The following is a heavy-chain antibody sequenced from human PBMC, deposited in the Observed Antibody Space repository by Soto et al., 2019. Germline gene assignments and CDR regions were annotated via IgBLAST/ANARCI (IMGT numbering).Heavy chain of an antibody. J-gene: IGHJ4*02. D-gene: IGHD2-15*01. Sequence: QVQLQQWGAGLLKPSETLSLTCAVYGGSFSGYYWSWIRQPPGKGLEWIGEINHSGSTNYNPSLKSRVTISVDTSKNQFSLKLSSVTAADTAVYYCARGDYCSGRGCSGGDYWGQGTLVTVSS. CDR2: INHSGST. CDR1: GGSFSGYY. V-gene: IGHV4-34*01. CDR3: ARGDYCSGRGCSGGDY.